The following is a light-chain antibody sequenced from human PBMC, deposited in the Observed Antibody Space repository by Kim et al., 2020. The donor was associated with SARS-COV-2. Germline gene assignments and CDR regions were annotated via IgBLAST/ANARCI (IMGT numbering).Light chain of an antibody. CDR2: GNS. Sequence: QGVTNSCPGSSSNIGTHYAVHWYQQLPGTAPKLLIYGNSNRPSGVPDRFSGSKSGTSASLAITGLQAEDEADYYCQSYDSSLSAVVFGGGTQLTVL. CDR3: QSYDSSLSAVV. J-gene: IGLJ2*01. V-gene: IGLV1-40*01. CDR1: SSNIGTHYA.